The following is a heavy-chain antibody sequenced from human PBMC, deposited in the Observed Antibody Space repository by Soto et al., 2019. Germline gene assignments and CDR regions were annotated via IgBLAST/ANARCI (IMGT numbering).Heavy chain of an antibody. D-gene: IGHD6-19*01. V-gene: IGHV3-11*01. J-gene: IGHJ4*02. CDR2: INTLTSSI. Sequence: GGSLRLSCAGSGFTFSDYYITWIRRAPGKGLEWVSYINTLTSSIYYADSVRGRFTISRDNAKNSVYLQMNSLRAEDTAVYYCARRLQWQLRLIDSSARGTLVTGSS. CDR1: GFTFSDYY. CDR3: ARRLQWQLRLIDS.